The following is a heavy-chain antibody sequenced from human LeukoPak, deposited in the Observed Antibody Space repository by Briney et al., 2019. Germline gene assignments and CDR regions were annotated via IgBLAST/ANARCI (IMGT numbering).Heavy chain of an antibody. Sequence: ASVKVSCKASGYTFTSYYMHWVRQAPGQGLEWMGIINPSGGSTSYAQKFQGRVTMTEDTSTDTAYMELSRLRSEDSAVYYCATDNILTGYSPKYWGQGTLVTVSS. CDR3: ATDNILTGYSPKY. V-gene: IGHV1-46*01. CDR2: INPSGGST. D-gene: IGHD3-9*01. CDR1: GYTFTSYY. J-gene: IGHJ4*02.